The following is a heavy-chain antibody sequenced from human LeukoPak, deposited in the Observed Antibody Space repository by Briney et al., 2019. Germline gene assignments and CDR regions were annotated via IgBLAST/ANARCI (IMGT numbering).Heavy chain of an antibody. CDR1: GGTFSSYA. CDR3: ARLGPFYDSSSYGDYNWFNP. CDR2: IIPIFGTA. V-gene: IGHV1-69*13. D-gene: IGHD3-22*01. J-gene: IGHJ5*02. Sequence: ASVKVSCTASGGTFSSYAISWVRQAPGQGLEWMGGIIPIFGTANYAQKFQSRVTITADESTSTAYMELSSLRSEDTAVYYCARLGPFYDSSSYGDYNWFNPWGQGTLVTVSS.